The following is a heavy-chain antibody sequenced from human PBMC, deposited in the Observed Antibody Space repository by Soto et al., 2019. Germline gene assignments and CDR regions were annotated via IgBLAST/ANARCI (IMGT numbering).Heavy chain of an antibody. J-gene: IGHJ4*02. CDR3: ARDSLGYCSGGSCSLDY. V-gene: IGHV3-21*01. CDR2: ISSSSSYI. CDR1: GFTFSSYS. Sequence: GGSLRLSCAASGFTFSSYSMNWVRQAPGKGLEWVSSISSSSSYIYYADSVKGRFTISRDNAKNSLYLQMNSLRAEDTAVYYCARDSLGYCSGGSCSLDYWGQGTLVTVSS. D-gene: IGHD2-15*01.